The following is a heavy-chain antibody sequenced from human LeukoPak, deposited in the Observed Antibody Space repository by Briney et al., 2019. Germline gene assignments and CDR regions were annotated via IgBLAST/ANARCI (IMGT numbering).Heavy chain of an antibody. CDR1: GYTFTSYY. J-gene: IGHJ4*02. CDR2: INPSGGST. V-gene: IGHV1-46*01. Sequence: ASVKVSCKASGYTFTSYYMHWVRQAPGQGLEWMGIINPSGGSTSYAQKFQGRVTMTTDTSTSTAYMELRSLRSDDTAVYYCARDPDYYGSGSYDDYWGQGTLVTVSS. CDR3: ARDPDYYGSGSYDDY. D-gene: IGHD3-10*01.